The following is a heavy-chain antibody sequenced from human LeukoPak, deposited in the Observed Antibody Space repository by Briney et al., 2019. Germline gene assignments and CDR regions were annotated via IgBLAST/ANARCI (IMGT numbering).Heavy chain of an antibody. CDR1: GGTFSSYA. D-gene: IGHD3-22*01. CDR3: ARLGLNYDSSGYSPGWFDP. CDR2: IIPIFGTA. V-gene: IGHV1-69*06. Sequence: SVKVSCKASGGTFSSYAISWVRQAPGQGLEWMGGIIPIFGTANYAQKFQGRVTITADKSTSTAYMELSSLRSEDAAVYYCARLGLNYDSSGYSPGWFDPRGQGTLVTVSS. J-gene: IGHJ5*02.